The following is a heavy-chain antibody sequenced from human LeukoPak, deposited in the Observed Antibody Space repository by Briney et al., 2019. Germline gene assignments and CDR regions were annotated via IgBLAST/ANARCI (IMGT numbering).Heavy chain of an antibody. CDR1: GFTFSSYG. V-gene: IGHV3-23*01. CDR3: AKGGPGFNWFDP. Sequence: PGGSLRLSCAASGFTFSSYGMSWVCQAPGKGLEWVSAISGSGDSAYCADSVKGRFTISRDNSKNTLYLQVNSLRAEDTAVYYCAKGGPGFNWFDPWGQGTLVTVSS. CDR2: ISGSGDSA. J-gene: IGHJ5*02.